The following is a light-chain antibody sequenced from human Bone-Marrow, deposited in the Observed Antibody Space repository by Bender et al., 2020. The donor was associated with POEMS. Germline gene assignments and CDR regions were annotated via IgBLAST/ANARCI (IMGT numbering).Light chain of an antibody. V-gene: IGLV3-21*02. CDR1: NLETKS. Sequence: SYELTQPPSVSVAPGQTASITCGGDNLETKSVHWYQRKPGQAPVLVVYDDSDRPLGIPERFSGSNSGNTATLTISGVEAGDEADYYCQSADSSGTYVLFGGGTKLTVL. CDR2: DDS. CDR3: QSADSSGTYVL. J-gene: IGLJ2*01.